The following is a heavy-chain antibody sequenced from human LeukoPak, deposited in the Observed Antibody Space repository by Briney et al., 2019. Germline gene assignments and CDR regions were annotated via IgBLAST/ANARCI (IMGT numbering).Heavy chain of an antibody. D-gene: IGHD1-26*01. J-gene: IGHJ4*02. CDR2: ISGSGDRT. CDR3: ASLSGTYYG. V-gene: IGHV3-23*01. CDR1: QLSFSNFG. Sequence: PGGSLRLSCVASQLSFSNFGMSWVRQAPGGGLEWVSGISGSGDRTYYADSVKGRFTISRDNSKNTLYLQMNSLRAEDTAIYYCASLSGTYYGWGQGTLVTVSS.